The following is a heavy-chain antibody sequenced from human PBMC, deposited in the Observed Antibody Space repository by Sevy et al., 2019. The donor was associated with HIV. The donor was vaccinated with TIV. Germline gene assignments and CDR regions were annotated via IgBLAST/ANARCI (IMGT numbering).Heavy chain of an antibody. CDR2: IKQGGSDK. Sequence: GGYLRLSCAASGFTFSNYWMNWVRQAPGKGLEWVANIKQGGSDKYYLDSVKGRFTLSRDNAKNSLCLQMNSLRAEDTAVYYCARGGPLVDGALIPWGMDVWGQGTTVTVSS. CDR3: ARGGPLVDGALIPWGMDV. J-gene: IGHJ6*02. CDR1: GFTFSNYW. V-gene: IGHV3-7*01. D-gene: IGHD1-26*01.